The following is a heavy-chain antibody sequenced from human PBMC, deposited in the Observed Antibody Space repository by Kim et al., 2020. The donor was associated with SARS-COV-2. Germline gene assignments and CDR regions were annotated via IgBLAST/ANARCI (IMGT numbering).Heavy chain of an antibody. CDR3: ARGIGLVVFDY. Sequence: YYSPALKSRVTISVDTSKNQFSLKLSSVTAADTAVYYCARGIGLVVFDYWGQGTLVTVSS. D-gene: IGHD2-15*01. V-gene: IGHV4-39*01. J-gene: IGHJ4*02.